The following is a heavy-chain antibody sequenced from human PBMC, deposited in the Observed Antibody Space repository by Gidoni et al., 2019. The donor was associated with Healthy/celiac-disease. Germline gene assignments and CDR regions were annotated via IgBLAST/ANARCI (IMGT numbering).Heavy chain of an antibody. V-gene: IGHV4-31*03. D-gene: IGHD4-17*01. J-gene: IGHJ3*02. CDR1: GGSISSGGYY. Sequence: QVQLQESGPGLVKPSQTLSLTCPVSGGSISSGGYYWSWIRQHPGKGLEWIGYIYYSGSTYYNPSLKSRVTISVDTSKNQFSLKLSSVTASDTAVYYCARDQGYGDYAYAFDIWGQGTMVTVSS. CDR2: IYYSGST. CDR3: ARDQGYGDYAYAFDI.